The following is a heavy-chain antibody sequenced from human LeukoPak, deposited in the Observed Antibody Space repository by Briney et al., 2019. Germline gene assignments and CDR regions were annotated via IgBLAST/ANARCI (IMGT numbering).Heavy chain of an antibody. CDR2: INHSGST. D-gene: IGHD6-19*01. CDR3: ARKNGKQWAFDI. V-gene: IGHV4-34*01. CDR1: GGSISSYY. J-gene: IGHJ3*02. Sequence: SETLSLTCTVSGGSISSYYWSWIRQPPGKGLEWIGEINHSGSTNYNPSLKSRVTISVDTSKNQFSLKLSSVTAADTAVYYCARKNGKQWAFDIRGQGTMVTVSS.